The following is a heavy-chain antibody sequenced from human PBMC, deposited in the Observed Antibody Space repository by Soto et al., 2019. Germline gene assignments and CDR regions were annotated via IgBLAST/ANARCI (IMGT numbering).Heavy chain of an antibody. J-gene: IGHJ6*02. CDR1: GFTFDYYA. V-gene: IGHV3-23*01. CDR2: ISGSGGST. D-gene: IGHD2-21*02. Sequence: PGGSLRLSCAASGFTFDYYAMHWVGQAPGRGLEWVSGISGSGGSTYYADSMKGRFTISRDNSKNTLYLQMNSLRAEDTAVYYCAKTDGDSQRPDYYYYGMDVWGQGTTVTAP. CDR3: AKTDGDSQRPDYYYYGMDV.